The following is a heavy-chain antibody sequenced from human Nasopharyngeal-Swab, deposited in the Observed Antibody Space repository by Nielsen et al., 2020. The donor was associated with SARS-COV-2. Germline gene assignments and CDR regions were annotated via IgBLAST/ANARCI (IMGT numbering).Heavy chain of an antibody. CDR2: MSPNSGNT. D-gene: IGHD3-10*01. V-gene: IGHV1-8*01. Sequence: ASVKVSCKASGYTFTSYDINWVRQATGQGLEWMGWMSPNSGNTGYAQKFQGRVTMTRNTSISTAYMGLSSLRSEDTAVYYCARTDGSGSYYDFDYWGQGTLVTVSS. CDR3: ARTDGSGSYYDFDY. CDR1: GYTFTSYD. J-gene: IGHJ4*02.